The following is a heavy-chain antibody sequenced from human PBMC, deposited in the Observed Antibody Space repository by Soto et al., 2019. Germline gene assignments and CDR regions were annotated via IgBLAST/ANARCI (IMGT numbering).Heavy chain of an antibody. Sequence: RLSCTASGFTFSSYAMNWVRQAPGKGLEWVSVISGSGGSTYYADSVKGRFTISRDNSKNTLYLQMNSLRAEDTAVYYCASRTSGWYFDYWGQETLVPVSS. V-gene: IGHV3-23*01. CDR3: ASRTSGWYFDY. CDR2: ISGSGGST. D-gene: IGHD6-19*01. CDR1: GFTFSSYA. J-gene: IGHJ4*02.